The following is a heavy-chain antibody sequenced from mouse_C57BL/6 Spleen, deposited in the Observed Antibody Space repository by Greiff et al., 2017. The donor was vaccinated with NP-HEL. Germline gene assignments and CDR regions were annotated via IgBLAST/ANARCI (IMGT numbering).Heavy chain of an antibody. Sequence: QVQLQQPGAELVMPGASVKLSCKASGYTFTSYWMHWVKQRPGQGLEWIGEIDPSDSYTNYNQKFKGKSTLTVDKSSSTAYMQLSSLTSEDSAVYYCARRGQYYGSSWDPFAYWGQGTLVTVSA. J-gene: IGHJ3*01. CDR2: IDPSDSYT. V-gene: IGHV1-69*01. CDR1: GYTFTSYW. D-gene: IGHD1-1*01. CDR3: ARRGQYYGSSWDPFAY.